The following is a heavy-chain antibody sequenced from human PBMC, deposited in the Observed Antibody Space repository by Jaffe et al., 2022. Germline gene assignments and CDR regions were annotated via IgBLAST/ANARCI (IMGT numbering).Heavy chain of an antibody. J-gene: IGHJ3*02. CDR2: IYYSGST. D-gene: IGHD3-22*01. CDR3: AREPPYRIVVGAFDI. V-gene: IGHV4-59*01. Sequence: QVQLQESGPGLVKPSETLSLTCTVSGGSISSYYWSWIRQPPGKGLEWIGYIYYSGSTNYNPSLKSRVTISVDTSKNQFSLKLSSVTAADTAVYYCAREPPYRIVVGAFDIWGQGTMVTVSS. CDR1: GGSISSYY.